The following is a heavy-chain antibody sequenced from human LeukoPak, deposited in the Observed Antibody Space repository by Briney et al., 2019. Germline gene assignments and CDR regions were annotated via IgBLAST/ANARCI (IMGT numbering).Heavy chain of an antibody. V-gene: IGHV3-15*05. Sequence: GGSLRLSCATSGFTFTAASMSWVRQAPGKGLEWIGLIRSKVENETTEYAAPVKGRFSISRDDSKATLYLEMKSLKVDDTGVYYCTKGNPWGQGTLVTV. CDR3: TKGNP. CDR2: IRSKVENETT. CDR1: GFTFTAAS. J-gene: IGHJ1*01.